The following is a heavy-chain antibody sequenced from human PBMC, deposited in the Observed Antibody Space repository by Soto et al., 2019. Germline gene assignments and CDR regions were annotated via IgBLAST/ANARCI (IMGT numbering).Heavy chain of an antibody. D-gene: IGHD3-10*01. Sequence: EVQLVESGGGLVQPGRSLRLSCAASGFTFDDYAMHWVRQAPGKGLEWVSGISWNSGSIGYADSVKGRFTISRDNAKNSLYLQMNSLRAEDTALYYCAKDTMAETDAFDIWGQGTMVTVSS. J-gene: IGHJ3*02. CDR1: GFTFDDYA. CDR3: AKDTMAETDAFDI. V-gene: IGHV3-9*01. CDR2: ISWNSGSI.